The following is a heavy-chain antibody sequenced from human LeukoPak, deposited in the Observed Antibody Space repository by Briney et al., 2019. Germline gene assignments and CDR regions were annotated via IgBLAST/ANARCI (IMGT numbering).Heavy chain of an antibody. D-gene: IGHD6-13*01. V-gene: IGHV3-11*04. J-gene: IGHJ5*02. CDR2: ISSSGSTI. Sequence: PGGSLRLSCAASGFTFSDYYMSWIRQAPGKGLEWVSYISSSGSTIYYADSVKGRFTISRDNAKNSLYLQMNSLRAEDTAVYYCAAPGYVAAPPHDPLVYYRVRGTGEGWFDPWGQGTLVTVSS. CDR1: GFTFSDYY. CDR3: AAPGYVAAPPHDPLVYYRVRGTGEGWFDP.